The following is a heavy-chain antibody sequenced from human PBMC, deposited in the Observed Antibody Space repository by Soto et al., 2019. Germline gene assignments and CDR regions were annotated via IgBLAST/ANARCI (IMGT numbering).Heavy chain of an antibody. Sequence: QVQLVQSGAEVKEPGASVKVSCKASGYTFSTSGITWVRQAPGQGLEWMGWISDHNGDTKYAQKLQGRVTMTTDTPTGTAYMGLSSLGSDDPAIYYCARCGTWNSASDYWGQGTLVTASS. J-gene: IGHJ4*02. V-gene: IGHV1-18*01. CDR1: GYTFSTSG. D-gene: IGHD2-15*01. CDR3: ARCGTWNSASDY. CDR2: ISDHNGDT.